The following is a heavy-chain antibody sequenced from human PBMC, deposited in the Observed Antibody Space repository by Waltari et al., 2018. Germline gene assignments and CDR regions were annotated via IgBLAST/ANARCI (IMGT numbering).Heavy chain of an antibody. Sequence: QVQLVQSGAEVKKPGSSVKVSCKASGGTFSSYAISWVRQAPGQGLEWMGGIIPIFGTANYAQKFQGRVTITADESTSTAYMELSSLRSEDTAMYYCARAPEPISGYDYYYYYGMDVWGQGTTVTVSS. CDR1: GGTFSSYA. J-gene: IGHJ6*02. D-gene: IGHD5-12*01. CDR3: ARAPEPISGYDYYYYYGMDV. V-gene: IGHV1-69*13. CDR2: IIPIFGTA.